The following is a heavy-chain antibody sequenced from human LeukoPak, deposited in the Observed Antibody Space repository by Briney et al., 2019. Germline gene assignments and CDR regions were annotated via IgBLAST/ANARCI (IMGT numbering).Heavy chain of an antibody. CDR2: INPNSGGT. CDR3: ARDLTDDYYYYYYMDV. J-gene: IGHJ6*03. Sequence: ASVKVSCKASGYTFTGYYMHWVRQAPGQGLEWMGWINPNSGGTNYAQKFQGRVTMTRDTSISTAYMELSRLRSDDTAVYYCARDLTDDYYYYYYMDVWGKGTTVTVSS. CDR1: GYTFTGYY. V-gene: IGHV1-2*02.